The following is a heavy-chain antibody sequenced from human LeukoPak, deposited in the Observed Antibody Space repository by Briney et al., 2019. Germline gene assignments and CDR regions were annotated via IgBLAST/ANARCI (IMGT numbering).Heavy chain of an antibody. J-gene: IGHJ4*02. V-gene: IGHV1-46*01. Sequence: ASVKVSCKASGYTFTSYYMHWVRQAPGQGLEWMGIINPSGGSTSYAQKFQGRVTMTRDTSTSTVYMELSSLRSEDTAVYYCARGRYDYVWGTQHRRYYFDYWGQGTLVTVSS. CDR1: GYTFTSYY. D-gene: IGHD3-16*01. CDR2: INPSGGST. CDR3: ARGRYDYVWGTQHRRYYFDY.